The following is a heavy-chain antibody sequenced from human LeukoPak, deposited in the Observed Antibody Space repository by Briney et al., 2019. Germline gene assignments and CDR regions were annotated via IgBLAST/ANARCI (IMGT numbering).Heavy chain of an antibody. CDR3: AREGGFYRPLDY. CDR2: VHLDGRT. Sequence: SETLSLTCAVSGGSVTSTNWWTWVRQPPGKGLEWIGEVHLDGRTNYNPSLTGRLTLSVDLYENHISLKLTSETAADTAVYYCAREGGFYRPLDYLGQGTLVTVSS. V-gene: IGHV4-4*02. D-gene: IGHD3-3*01. CDR1: GGSVTSTNW. J-gene: IGHJ4*02.